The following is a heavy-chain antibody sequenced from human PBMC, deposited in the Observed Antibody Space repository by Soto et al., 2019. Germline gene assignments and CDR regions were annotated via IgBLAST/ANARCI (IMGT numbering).Heavy chain of an antibody. Sequence: QITLKESGPTLVKPTQTLTLTCTFSGFSLSTSGVGVGWIRQPPGKALEWLALIYWNDDKRYSPSLKCRLTITQYTSKNQVFLTMTNMDPGHTATQYCAHADGYNSPLDYWGQGTLVTFSS. CDR3: AHADGYNSPLDY. CDR2: IYWNDDK. D-gene: IGHD5-12*01. CDR1: GFSLSTSGVG. J-gene: IGHJ4*02. V-gene: IGHV2-5*01.